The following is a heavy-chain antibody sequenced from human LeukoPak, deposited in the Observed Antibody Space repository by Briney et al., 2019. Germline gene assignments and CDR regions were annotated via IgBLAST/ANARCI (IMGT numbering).Heavy chain of an antibody. Sequence: SETLSLTCTVSGGSISSGGYYWSWVRQHPGKGLEWIGYIYHSGSTYYNPSLKSRVTISVDTSKNQFSLRLSSVTAADTAVYYCARAPYGDITHDYWGQGTLVTVSS. CDR2: IYHSGST. CDR3: ARAPYGDITHDY. V-gene: IGHV4-31*03. D-gene: IGHD4-17*01. J-gene: IGHJ4*02. CDR1: GGSISSGGYY.